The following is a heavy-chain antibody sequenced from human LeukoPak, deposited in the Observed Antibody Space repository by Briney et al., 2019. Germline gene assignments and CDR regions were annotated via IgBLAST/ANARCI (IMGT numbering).Heavy chain of an antibody. D-gene: IGHD3-22*01. V-gene: IGHV4-59*01. CDR1: GGSISSYY. CDR3: ARDASYYDSSCYSFFDI. CDR2: IYYSGST. Sequence: SETLSLTCTVSGGSISSYYWSWIRQPPGKGLEWIGYIYYSGSTNYNPSLKSRVTISVDTSKNKFSLKLSSLAAADTAVYYCARDASYYDSSCYSFFDIWGQGTMVTVSS. J-gene: IGHJ3*02.